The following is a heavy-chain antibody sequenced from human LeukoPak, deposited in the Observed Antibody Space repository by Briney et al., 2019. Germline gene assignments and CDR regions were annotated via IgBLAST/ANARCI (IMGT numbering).Heavy chain of an antibody. J-gene: IGHJ3*02. CDR2: TYYRSKWYY. Sequence: SQTHSLTCAISGDSVSSNSAAWNWIRQSPSRGLEWLGRTYYRSKWYYHYAVSVKSRIIINPDTSRNQFSLQLNSVTPEDTALYYCARSAYGALDIWGQGTMVTVSS. CDR3: ARSAYGALDI. CDR1: GDSVSSNSAA. V-gene: IGHV6-1*01. D-gene: IGHD4-17*01.